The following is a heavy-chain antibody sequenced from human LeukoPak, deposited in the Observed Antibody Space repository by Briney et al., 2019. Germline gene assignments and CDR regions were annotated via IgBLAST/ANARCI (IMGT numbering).Heavy chain of an antibody. Sequence: PGGSLRLSCAVSGFTVSDYYMSWVRQAPGKGLEWVSVIYSGGKTYYADSVKGRFTISRDDSKNTLHLQMNSLGAEDTAVYYCARHSGGDSYGYYFDYWGQGTLVTVSS. CDR3: ARHSGGDSYGYYFDY. CDR1: GFTVSDYY. J-gene: IGHJ4*02. D-gene: IGHD2-21*01. V-gene: IGHV3-66*04. CDR2: IYSGGKT.